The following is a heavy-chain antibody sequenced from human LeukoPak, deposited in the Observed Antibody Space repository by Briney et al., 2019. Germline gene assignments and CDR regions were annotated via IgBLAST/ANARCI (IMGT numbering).Heavy chain of an antibody. D-gene: IGHD4-17*01. J-gene: IGHJ4*02. CDR1: GFTFSSYA. CDR2: ISGSGGST. V-gene: IGHV3-23*01. CDR3: AKMGGDYGGLDY. Sequence: GGSLRLSCAASGFTFSSYAMSWLRQAPGKGLEWVSAISGSGGSTYYADSVKGRFTISRDNSKNTLYLQMNSLRAEDTAVYYCAKMGGDYGGLDYWGQGTLVTVSS.